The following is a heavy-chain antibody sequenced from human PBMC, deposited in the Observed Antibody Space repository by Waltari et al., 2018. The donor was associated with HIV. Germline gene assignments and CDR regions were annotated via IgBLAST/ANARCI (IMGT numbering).Heavy chain of an antibody. CDR1: GYTFTSYY. J-gene: IGHJ4*01. V-gene: IGHV1-46*01. Sequence: QVQLVQSGAEVKKPGASVKVSCKASGYTFTSYYMHWVRQAPGQGLEWMGAIDPSSGNTMYAEKFQGRLTVTSDSYTTTVYMELFGLKSEDTAVYYWAPVLTSGWYADYWGRGTQVTVSS. D-gene: IGHD6-19*01. CDR3: APVLTSGWYADY. CDR2: IDPSSGNT.